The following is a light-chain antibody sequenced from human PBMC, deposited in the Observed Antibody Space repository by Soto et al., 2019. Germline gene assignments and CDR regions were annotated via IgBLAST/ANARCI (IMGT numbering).Light chain of an antibody. CDR2: GAS. J-gene: IGKJ1*01. CDR3: QHYVGSRWK. CDR1: QSVSSTY. V-gene: IGKV3-20*01. Sequence: EIVLTQSPGTLSLSPGERATLSCRASQSVSSTYLAWYQQKPGQAPRLLIYGASNRATGIPDRFSGSGSGTDFTLTISRLEPEVFAVYYCQHYVGSRWKFGQCTRWIS.